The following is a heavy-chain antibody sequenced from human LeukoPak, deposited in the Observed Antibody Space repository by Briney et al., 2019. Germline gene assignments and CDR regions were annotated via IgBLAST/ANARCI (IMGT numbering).Heavy chain of an antibody. CDR2: ITSSGTNV. J-gene: IGHJ4*02. V-gene: IGHV3-11*01. CDR1: GFTFSDHY. CDR3: ARQWFGDY. D-gene: IGHD3-10*01. Sequence: GGSLILSCAASGFTFSDHYMSWIRQAPGKGLEWLSYITSSGTNVYYADSVKGRFTVSRDNAKNSLYLQMNSLRAEDTAMYYCARQWFGDYWGQGTLVTVSS.